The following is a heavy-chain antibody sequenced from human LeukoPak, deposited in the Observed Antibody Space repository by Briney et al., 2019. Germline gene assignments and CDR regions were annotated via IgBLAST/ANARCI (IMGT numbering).Heavy chain of an antibody. CDR2: ISSSSSYI. D-gene: IGHD5-12*01. CDR3: ARDPAGYSGYDTDY. Sequence: PGGSLRLSCAASGFTFSSYSMNWLREAPGKGLEVVSSISSSSSYIYYADSVKGRLTISRDNDKNSLYLQMNSLRAEDTAVYYCARDPAGYSGYDTDYWGQGTLVTVSS. V-gene: IGHV3-21*01. CDR1: GFTFSSYS. J-gene: IGHJ4*02.